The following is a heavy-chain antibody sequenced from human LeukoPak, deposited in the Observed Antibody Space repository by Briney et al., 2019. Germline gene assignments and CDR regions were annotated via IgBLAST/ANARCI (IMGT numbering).Heavy chain of an antibody. V-gene: IGHV4-34*01. CDR1: GGSFSGYY. J-gene: IGHJ4*02. CDR2: INHSGST. Sequence: PSETLSLTCAVYGGSFSGYYWSWIRQPPGKGLEWIGEINHSGSTNYNPSLKSRVTISVDTSKNQFSLKLSSATAADTAVYYCARSTRYYYDSSGYYAFVYWGQGTLVTVSS. CDR3: ARSTRYYYDSSGYYAFVY. D-gene: IGHD3-22*01.